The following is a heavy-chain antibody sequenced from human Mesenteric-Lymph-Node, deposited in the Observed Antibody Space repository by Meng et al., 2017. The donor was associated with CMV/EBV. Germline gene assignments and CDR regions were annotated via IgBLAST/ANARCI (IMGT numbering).Heavy chain of an antibody. J-gene: IGHJ6*02. D-gene: IGHD1-14*01. Sequence: GESLKISCTASGFTFSRYDMHWVRQISGKGLEWVAVIGTGGDSYYPDSVKGRFTISRQDFKNSLYLQMNSLRAEDSAVYFCARAPHTTYYYFGMDVWGQGTTVTVSS. V-gene: IGHV3-13*01. CDR1: GFTFSRYD. CDR3: ARAPHTTYYYFGMDV. CDR2: IGTGGDS.